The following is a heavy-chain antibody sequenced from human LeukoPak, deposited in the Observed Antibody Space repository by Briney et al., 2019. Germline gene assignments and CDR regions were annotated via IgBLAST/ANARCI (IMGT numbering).Heavy chain of an antibody. V-gene: IGHV3-48*02. CDR2: ISSSSSTI. D-gene: IGHD6-6*01. CDR3: ATLPRRIAARQSRYGMDV. CDR1: GFTFSSYS. J-gene: IGHJ6*02. Sequence: GGSLRLSCAASGFTFSSYSMNWVRQAPGKGLEWVSYISSSSSTIYYADSVKGRFTISRDNAKNSLYLQMNSLRDEDTAVYYCATLPRRIAARQSRYGMDVWGQGTTVTVSS.